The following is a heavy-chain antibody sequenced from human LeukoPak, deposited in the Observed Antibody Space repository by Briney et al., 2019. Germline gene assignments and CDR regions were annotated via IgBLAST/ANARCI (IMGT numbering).Heavy chain of an antibody. CDR2: INSDGSST. V-gene: IGHV3-74*01. CDR1: GFTFSSYW. J-gene: IGHJ4*02. Sequence: GGSLRLSCAASGFTFSSYWMHWVRQAPGKGLVWVSRINSDGSSTSYADSVKGRFTISRDNAKNSLYLQMNSLRAEDTAVYYCARDGNRGVYGSGSLILDYWGQGTLVTVSS. D-gene: IGHD3-10*01. CDR3: ARDGNRGVYGSGSLILDY.